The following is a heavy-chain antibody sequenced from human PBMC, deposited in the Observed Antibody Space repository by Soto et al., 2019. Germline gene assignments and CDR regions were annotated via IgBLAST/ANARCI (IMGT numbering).Heavy chain of an antibody. Sequence: SETLSLTCTVSGGSISSYYWSWIRQPAGKGLEWIGRIYTSGSTNYNPSLKSRVTMSVDTSKNQFSLKLSSVTAADTAVYYCARAALVGATRNWFDPWGQGTLVTVSS. CDR2: IYTSGST. V-gene: IGHV4-4*07. CDR3: ARAALVGATRNWFDP. D-gene: IGHD1-26*01. CDR1: GGSISSYY. J-gene: IGHJ5*02.